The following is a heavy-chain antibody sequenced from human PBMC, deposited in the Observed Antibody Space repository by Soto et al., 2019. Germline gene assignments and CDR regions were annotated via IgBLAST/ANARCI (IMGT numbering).Heavy chain of an antibody. CDR2: INPSGGHT. CDR1: GNTFTNYY. CDR3: ARGGHVVVVTAAFDY. V-gene: IGHV1-46*01. J-gene: IGHJ4*02. Sequence: QVQLMQSGAEVKKPGASVKVSCKASGNTFTNYYIHWVRQAPGQGLEWMGTINPSGGHTTYAQKVLGRVTMTRETSTSTLYMELTSLRSEDTAVYYCARGGHVVVVTAAFDYWGQGTLVTVSS. D-gene: IGHD2-21*02.